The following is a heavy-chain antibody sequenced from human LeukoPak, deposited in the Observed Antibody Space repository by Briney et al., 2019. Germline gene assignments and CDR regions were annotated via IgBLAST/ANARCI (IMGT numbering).Heavy chain of an antibody. CDR3: ARVGGVRGVITLWYFDL. J-gene: IGHJ2*01. CDR2: IYYSGST. D-gene: IGHD3-10*01. CDR1: GGSISSYY. Sequence: SETLSLTCTVSGGSISSYYWSWIRQPPGKGLEWIGYIYYSGSTNYNPSLKSRVTISVDTSKNQFSLKLSSVTAADTAVYYCARVGGVRGVITLWYFDLWGRGTLVTVSS. V-gene: IGHV4-59*01.